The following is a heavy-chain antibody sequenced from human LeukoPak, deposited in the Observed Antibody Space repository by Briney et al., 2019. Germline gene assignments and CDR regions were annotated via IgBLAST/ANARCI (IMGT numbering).Heavy chain of an antibody. CDR1: DFNFITYA. D-gene: IGHD3-22*01. V-gene: IGHV3-23*01. J-gene: IGHJ6*03. CDR3: AKDYYDSSGYYPYYYYMDV. Sequence: LTGGSLRLSCAASDFNFITYAMSWVRQAPGKGLEWVSTISGVGDVTYYADSVKGRFTISRDNSKNTLYLQMNSLRAEDTAVYYCAKDYYDSSGYYPYYYYMDVWGKGTTVTISS. CDR2: ISGVGDVT.